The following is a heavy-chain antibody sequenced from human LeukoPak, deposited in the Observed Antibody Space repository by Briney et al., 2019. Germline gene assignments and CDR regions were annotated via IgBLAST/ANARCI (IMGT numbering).Heavy chain of an antibody. CDR2: INPNSGGT. D-gene: IGHD1-14*01. J-gene: IGHJ4*02. CDR1: GYTLTGYY. V-gene: IGHV1-2*06. CDR3: ASLLPNRYYFDY. Sequence: ASVKVSCKASGYTLTGYYMHWVRQAPGQGLEWMGRINPNSGGTNYAQKFQGRVTMTRDTSISTAYMELSRLRSDDTAVYYCASLLPNRYYFDYWGQGTLVTVSS.